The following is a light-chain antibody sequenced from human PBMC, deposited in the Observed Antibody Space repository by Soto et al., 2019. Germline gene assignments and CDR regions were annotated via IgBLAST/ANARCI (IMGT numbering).Light chain of an antibody. V-gene: IGLV2-14*01. Sequence: QSVLTQPASVSGSPGQSITISCTGTSSDVGGYNYVSWYQQHPDKAPKLMIYEVSNRPSRVSNRFSGSKSGNTASLTISGLQAEDEADYYCSSYTRSSTPYVYGTGTKLTVL. J-gene: IGLJ1*01. CDR3: SSYTRSSTPYV. CDR2: EVS. CDR1: SSDVGGYNY.